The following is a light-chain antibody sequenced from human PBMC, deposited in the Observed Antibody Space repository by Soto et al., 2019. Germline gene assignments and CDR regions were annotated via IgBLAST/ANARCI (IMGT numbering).Light chain of an antibody. V-gene: IGKV3-11*01. J-gene: IGKJ3*01. Sequence: EIVLTQSPATLSLSPGERATLSCRASQSVSSFLAWYQQKPGQAPRLLIYDASSRATGIPARFSGSGSGTDFTLTVSSLAPEDFAVYYCQQRGSWPLTFGPGTKVDIK. CDR2: DAS. CDR1: QSVSSF. CDR3: QQRGSWPLT.